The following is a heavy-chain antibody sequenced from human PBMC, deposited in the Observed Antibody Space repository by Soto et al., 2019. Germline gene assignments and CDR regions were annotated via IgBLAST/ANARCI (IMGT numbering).Heavy chain of an antibody. Sequence: SETLSLTCTVSGGSISSYYWSWIRQPPGKGLEWIGYIYYSGSTNYNPSLKSRVTISVDTSKNQFSLKLSSVTAADTAVYYCASGYVVSNAFDIWGQGTMVTVSS. D-gene: IGHD5-12*01. CDR1: GGSISSYY. CDR2: IYYSGST. CDR3: ASGYVVSNAFDI. V-gene: IGHV4-59*08. J-gene: IGHJ3*02.